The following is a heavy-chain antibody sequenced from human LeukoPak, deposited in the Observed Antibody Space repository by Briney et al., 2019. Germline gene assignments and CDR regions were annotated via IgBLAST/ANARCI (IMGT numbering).Heavy chain of an antibody. D-gene: IGHD3-22*01. Sequence: PSETLSLTCAVYGGSFSGYYWSWIRQPPGKGLEWIGEINHSGSTNYNPSLKSRVTISVDTSKNQFSLKLSSVTAADTAVYYCARGQGASYYYDSSGYYLYWGQGTLVTVSS. CDR2: INHSGST. CDR1: GGSFSGYY. CDR3: ARGQGASYYYDSSGYYLY. J-gene: IGHJ4*02. V-gene: IGHV4-34*01.